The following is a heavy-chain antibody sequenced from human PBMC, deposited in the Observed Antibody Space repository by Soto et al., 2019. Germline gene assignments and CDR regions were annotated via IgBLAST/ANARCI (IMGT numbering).Heavy chain of an antibody. CDR2: ISSSSSYT. CDR1: GFTFSSYS. CDR3: ARIGVVPADKADY. J-gene: IGHJ4*02. V-gene: IGHV3-21*01. D-gene: IGHD2-2*01. Sequence: GGSLRLSCAASGFTFSSYSMNWVRQAPGKGLEWVSSISSSSSYTYYADSVKGRFTISRDNAKNSLYLQMNSLRAEDTAVYYCARIGVVPADKADYWGQGTLVTVSS.